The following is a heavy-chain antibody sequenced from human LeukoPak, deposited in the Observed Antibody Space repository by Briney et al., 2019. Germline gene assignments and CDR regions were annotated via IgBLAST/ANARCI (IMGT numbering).Heavy chain of an antibody. CDR3: ARDGTYGSGSPM. Sequence: SVKVSCKASGGTFSSYAISWVRQAPGQGLEWIGRIIPIFGTANYAQKFQGRVTITTDESTSTAYMELSSLRSEDTAVYYCARDGTYGSGSPMWGQGTLVTVPS. J-gene: IGHJ4*02. D-gene: IGHD3-10*01. CDR1: GGTFSSYA. CDR2: IIPIFGTA. V-gene: IGHV1-69*05.